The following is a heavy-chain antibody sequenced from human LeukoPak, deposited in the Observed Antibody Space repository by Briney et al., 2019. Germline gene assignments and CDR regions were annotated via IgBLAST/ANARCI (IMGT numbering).Heavy chain of an antibody. D-gene: IGHD6-19*01. CDR1: GGSISSSNW. V-gene: IGHV4-4*02. Sequence: SGTLSLTCAVSGGSISSSNWWSWVRQPPGKGLEWIGEIYHSGSTNYNPSLKSRVTTSVDKSKNQFSLKLSSVTAADTAVYYCASYVSGWPPFDYWGQGTLVTVSS. CDR2: IYHSGST. CDR3: ASYVSGWPPFDY. J-gene: IGHJ4*02.